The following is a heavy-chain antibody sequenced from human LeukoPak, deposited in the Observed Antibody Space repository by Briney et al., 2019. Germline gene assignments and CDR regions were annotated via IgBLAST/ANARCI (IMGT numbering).Heavy chain of an antibody. CDR3: AKDATPRNRLWDHFDS. CDR2: VGGGDGI. D-gene: IGHD2-21*01. V-gene: IGHV3-23*01. CDR1: GFTFNIYG. Sequence: GGSLRLSCVASGFTFNIYGMSWVRQAPGKGLEWVSSVGGGDGIHYADSVKGRFTGYRDDAKNTVYLQMNSLRVEDTAIYFCAKDATPRNRLWDHFDSWGQGTLVSVSS. J-gene: IGHJ4*02.